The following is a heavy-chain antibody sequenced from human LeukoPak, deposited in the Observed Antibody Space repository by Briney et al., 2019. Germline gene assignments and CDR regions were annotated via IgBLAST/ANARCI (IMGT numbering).Heavy chain of an antibody. D-gene: IGHD6-19*01. Sequence: SETLSLTCAVYGGSFSGYYWSWIRQPPGKGLEWIGEINHSGSTNYNPSLKSRVTISVDTSKNQFSLKLSSVTAADTAVYYCASQRGWYGGFDYWGQGTLVTVSS. CDR3: ASQRGWYGGFDY. CDR2: INHSGST. V-gene: IGHV4-34*01. CDR1: GGSFSGYY. J-gene: IGHJ4*02.